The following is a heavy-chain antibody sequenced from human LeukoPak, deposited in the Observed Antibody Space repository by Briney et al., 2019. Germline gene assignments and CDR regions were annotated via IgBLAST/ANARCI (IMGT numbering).Heavy chain of an antibody. CDR3: AKDHGDYLSY. CDR1: VFTFSSYA. V-gene: IGHV3-23*01. CDR2: ISGSGGST. D-gene: IGHD4-17*01. Sequence: VGSLRLSCAASVFTFSSYAMSWVRQAPGKGLEWVSAISGSGGSTYYADSVKGRFTISRDNSKNTLYLQMNSLRAEDTAVYYCAKDHGDYLSYWGQGTLVTVSS. J-gene: IGHJ4*02.